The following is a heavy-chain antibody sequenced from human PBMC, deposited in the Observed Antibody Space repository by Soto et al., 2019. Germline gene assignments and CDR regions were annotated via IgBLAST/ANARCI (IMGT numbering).Heavy chain of an antibody. J-gene: IGHJ4*02. D-gene: IGHD6-6*01. CDR2: INHSGST. V-gene: IGHV4-34*01. CDR3: ARGGWSSSAAFDY. Sequence: SETLSLTCAVYGGSFSGYYWSWIRQPPGKGLEWIGEINHSGSTNYNPSLKSRVTISVDTSKNQFSLKLSSVTAADTAVYYCARGGWSSSAAFDYWGQGTLVTVSS. CDR1: GGSFSGYY.